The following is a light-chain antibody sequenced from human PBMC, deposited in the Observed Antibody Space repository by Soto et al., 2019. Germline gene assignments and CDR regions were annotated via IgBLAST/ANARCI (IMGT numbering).Light chain of an antibody. CDR3: QQSSGIPYT. V-gene: IGKV1-39*01. CDR2: AAS. J-gene: IGKJ2*01. CDR1: QNISTD. Sequence: DIQMTQSPASLSASVGDRVTVTCRASQNISTDLNWYLQQPGKAPNLLIYAASTLQSGVPSRFSGSGSGTDFTLTISSLQPEDFATYYCQQSSGIPYTFGQGTKAEIK.